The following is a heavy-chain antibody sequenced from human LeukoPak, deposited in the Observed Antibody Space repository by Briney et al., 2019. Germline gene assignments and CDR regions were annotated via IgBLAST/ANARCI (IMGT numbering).Heavy chain of an antibody. Sequence: GGSPRISCAASGFTLRHHWMHLVRPVSGEGLGWVSRINSDGSSTTYADSVKGRFTISRDNARNTLYLQMNSLRAEDTAVHYCARATSYSNYGMDVWGQGTTVTVSS. D-gene: IGHD6-13*01. CDR3: ARATSYSNYGMDV. J-gene: IGHJ6*02. V-gene: IGHV3-74*01. CDR1: GFTLRHHW. CDR2: INSDGSST.